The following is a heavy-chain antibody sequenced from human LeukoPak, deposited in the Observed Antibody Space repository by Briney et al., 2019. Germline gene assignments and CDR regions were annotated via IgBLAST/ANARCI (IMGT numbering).Heavy chain of an antibody. CDR2: IYYSGST. CDR3: AREDRYSGMDV. V-gene: IGHV4-59*01. Sequence: SETLSVTCTVSGGSISSYYWSWIRQPPGKGLEWIGYIYYSGSTNYNPSLKSRVTISVDTSKNQFSLKLSSVTAADTAVYYCAREDRYSGMDVWGQGTTVTVSS. CDR1: GGSISSYY. D-gene: IGHD3-16*02. J-gene: IGHJ6*02.